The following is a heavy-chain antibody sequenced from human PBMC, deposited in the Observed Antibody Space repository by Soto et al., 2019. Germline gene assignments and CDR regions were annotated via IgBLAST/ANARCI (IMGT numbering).Heavy chain of an antibody. CDR3: TTDAGGVSPIPFDY. CDR2: IKSKTDGGTA. V-gene: IGHV3-15*01. Sequence: EVQLVESGGGLVKPGGSLRLSCAASGFTFSNAWMSWVRQAPGKGLEWVGRIKSKTDGGTADYAAPVKGRFTITRDDSINTLYVQMNSLNTEDTAVDYCTTDAGGVSPIPFDYWVQGTLVTVSS. J-gene: IGHJ4*02. CDR1: GFTFSNAW. D-gene: IGHD2-8*02.